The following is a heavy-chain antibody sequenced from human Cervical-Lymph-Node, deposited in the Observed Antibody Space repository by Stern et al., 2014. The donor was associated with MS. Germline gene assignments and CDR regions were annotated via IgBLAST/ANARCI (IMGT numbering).Heavy chain of an antibody. CDR2: IIPIVGTA. Sequence: QVQLVQSGAEVKKPGSSVKVSCKASGGTFSSQGISWVRQAPGQGLEWLGGIIPIVGTAHYAQTLQGRVTIIADESTNTTYMELRSLRPEDTAVYYCARDEIGQTTTHYYYYGMDVWGQGTTVIVTS. V-gene: IGHV1-69*01. CDR1: GGTFSSQG. D-gene: IGHD1-1*01. CDR3: ARDEIGQTTTHYYYYGMDV. J-gene: IGHJ6*02.